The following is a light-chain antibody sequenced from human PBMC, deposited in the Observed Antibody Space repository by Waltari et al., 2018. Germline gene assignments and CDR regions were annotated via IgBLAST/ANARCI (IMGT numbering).Light chain of an antibody. CDR2: GAS. V-gene: IGKV1-39*01. J-gene: IGKJ2*01. CDR1: QNIDTF. CDR3: QQSHTMMYT. Sequence: DIQLTQSPSSLSVSVGDRVTITCRASQNIDTFLNWYQQRPGKAPKVLIYGASSLQSGVPSRFSGSGSGTHFTLTISSLQPDDFATYFCQQSHTMMYTFGQGTKLEIK.